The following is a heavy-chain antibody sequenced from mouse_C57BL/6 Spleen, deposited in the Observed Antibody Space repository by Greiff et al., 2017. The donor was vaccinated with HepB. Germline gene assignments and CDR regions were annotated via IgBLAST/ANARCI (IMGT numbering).Heavy chain of an antibody. J-gene: IGHJ3*01. CDR1: GYTFTSYW. CDR3: ARGIYYGNHGAWFAY. D-gene: IGHD2-1*01. V-gene: IGHV1-50*01. CDR2: IDPSDSYT. Sequence: QVQLQQPGAELVKPGASVKLSCKASGYTFTSYWMQWVKQRPGQGLEWIGEIDPSDSYTNYNPKFTGKATLTVDTSSSTAYMQLSSLTSEDSAVYYCARGIYYGNHGAWFAYWGQGTLVTVSA.